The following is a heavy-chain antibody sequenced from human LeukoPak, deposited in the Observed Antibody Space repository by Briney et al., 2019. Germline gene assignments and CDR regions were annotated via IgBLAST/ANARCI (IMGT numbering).Heavy chain of an antibody. CDR2: ISYDGSNK. D-gene: IGHD6-19*01. V-gene: IGHV3-30*18. Sequence: GGSLRLSCAASGFTFSSYGMHWVRQAPGKGLEWVAVISYDGSNKYYADSVKGRFTISRDNSKNMLYLQMNSLRAEDTAVYYCAKDLRSGWYFYYWGQGTLVTVSS. CDR3: AKDLRSGWYFYY. J-gene: IGHJ4*02. CDR1: GFTFSSYG.